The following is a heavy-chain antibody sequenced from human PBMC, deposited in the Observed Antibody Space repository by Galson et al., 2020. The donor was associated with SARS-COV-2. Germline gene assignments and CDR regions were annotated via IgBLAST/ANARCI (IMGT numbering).Heavy chain of an antibody. CDR3: VREGFEYSSSSTGYYFDY. CDR2: IIPRSGTV. CDR1: GDIFTSYA. Sequence: SVTVSCKTSGDIFTSYAISWVRQAPGQGLAWMGGIIPRSGTVNYGQKLRGRVTITADGSTSTAYMELNSLRSEDTAVYYCVREGFEYSSSSTGYYFDYWGQGTLVTVSS. D-gene: IGHD6-6*01. J-gene: IGHJ4*02. V-gene: IGHV1-69*01.